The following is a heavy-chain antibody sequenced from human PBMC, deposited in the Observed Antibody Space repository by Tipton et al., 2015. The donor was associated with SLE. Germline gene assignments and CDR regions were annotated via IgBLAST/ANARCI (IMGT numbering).Heavy chain of an antibody. D-gene: IGHD2-15*01. J-gene: IGHJ4*02. Sequence: TLSLTCAVYGGSFSGYHWSWIRQPPGTGLEWIGEIYHSGSTNYNPSLKSRVTISVDTSKNQVSLKLSSVTAADTAVYYCASGTGYCSYWGQGTLVTVSS. CDR2: IYHSGST. CDR1: GGSFSGYH. CDR3: ASGTGYCSY. V-gene: IGHV4-34*01.